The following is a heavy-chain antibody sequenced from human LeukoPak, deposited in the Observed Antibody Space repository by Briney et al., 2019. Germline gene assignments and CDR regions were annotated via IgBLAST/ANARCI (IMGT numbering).Heavy chain of an antibody. CDR1: GGTFSSYA. V-gene: IGHV1-69*13. CDR3: ARGNTIFGVVISHFDY. J-gene: IGHJ4*02. Sequence: SVKVSCKASGGTFSSYAISWVRQAPGQGLEWMGGIIPIFGTANYAQKFQGRVTITADESTSTAYMELSSLRSEDTAVYYCARGNTIFGVVISHFDYWGQGTLVTVSS. D-gene: IGHD3-3*01. CDR2: IIPIFGTA.